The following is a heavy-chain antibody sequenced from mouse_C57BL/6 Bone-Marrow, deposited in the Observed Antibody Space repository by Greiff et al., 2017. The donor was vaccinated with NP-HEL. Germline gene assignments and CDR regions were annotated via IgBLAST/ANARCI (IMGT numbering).Heavy chain of an antibody. D-gene: IGHD2-5*01. CDR1: GFSLSTFGMG. J-gene: IGHJ1*03. Sequence: QVTLKVSGPGILQPSQTLSLTCSFSGFSLSTFGMGVGWIRQPSGKGLEWLAPLWWDDAKSYTPALKSQLTISKDTSKNQVFLKIANVDTADTATYYCARIRGYSKRYFDVWGTGTTVTVSS. CDR3: ARIRGYSKRYFDV. V-gene: IGHV8-8*01. CDR2: LWWDDAK.